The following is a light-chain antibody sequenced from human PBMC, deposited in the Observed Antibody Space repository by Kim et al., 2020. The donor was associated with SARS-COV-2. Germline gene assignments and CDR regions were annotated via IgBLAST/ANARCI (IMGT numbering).Light chain of an antibody. CDR2: GNT. CDR1: PATGGAGSD. Sequence: TGPMSCTGWPATGGAGSDVHWYQHLPGTAPKLLIFGNTNRPSGVPDRFSGSKSGTSASLAITGLQAEDEADYHCQSYDSSLSSWVFGGGTQLTVL. J-gene: IGLJ3*02. CDR3: QSYDSSLSSWV. V-gene: IGLV1-40*01.